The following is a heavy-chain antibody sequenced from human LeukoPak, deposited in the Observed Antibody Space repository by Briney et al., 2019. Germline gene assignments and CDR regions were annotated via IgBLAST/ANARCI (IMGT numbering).Heavy chain of an antibody. CDR2: IIPILGIA. Sequence: SVKVSCKASGGTFSSSAITWVRQAPGQGLEWMGRIIPILGIANYAQKFQGRVTVTADKSTSTAYMELSSLRSDDTAVYYCARDHDYGDYYFDYRGQGTLVTVSS. V-gene: IGHV1-69*04. J-gene: IGHJ4*02. D-gene: IGHD4-17*01. CDR1: GGTFSSSA. CDR3: ARDHDYGDYYFDY.